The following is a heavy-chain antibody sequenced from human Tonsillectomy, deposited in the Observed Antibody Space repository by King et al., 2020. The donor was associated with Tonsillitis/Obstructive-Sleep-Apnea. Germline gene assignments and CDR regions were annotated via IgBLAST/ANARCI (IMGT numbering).Heavy chain of an antibody. D-gene: IGHD3-3*01. CDR1: GFTFSSNG. V-gene: IGHV3-30*18. Sequence: VQLVESGGGVVQPGRSLRLSCAVSGFTFSSNGMHWVRQAPGKGLEWVAVISYDGSNKYYADSVKGRFTISRDNSKNTLYLQMNSLRAEDTAVYYCAKDPGELEWLPYYYMDVWGKGTTVTVSS. J-gene: IGHJ6*03. CDR2: ISYDGSNK. CDR3: AKDPGELEWLPYYYMDV.